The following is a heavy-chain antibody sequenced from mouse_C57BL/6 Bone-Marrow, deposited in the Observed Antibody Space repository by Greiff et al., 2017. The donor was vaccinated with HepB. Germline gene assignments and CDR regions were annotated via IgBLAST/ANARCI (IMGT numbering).Heavy chain of an antibody. D-gene: IGHD2-4*01. CDR2: IYPGSGST. Sequence: VQLQQPGAELVKPGASVKMPCKASGYTFTSYWITWVKQRPGQGLEWIGDIYPGSGSTNYNEKFKSKATLTVDKSSSTAYMQLSSLTSEDSAVYYCAREGYDYDEGYAMDYWGQGTSVTVSS. V-gene: IGHV1-55*01. J-gene: IGHJ4*01. CDR1: GYTFTSYW. CDR3: AREGYDYDEGYAMDY.